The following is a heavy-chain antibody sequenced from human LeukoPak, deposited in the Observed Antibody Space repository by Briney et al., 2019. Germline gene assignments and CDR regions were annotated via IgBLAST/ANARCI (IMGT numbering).Heavy chain of an antibody. CDR2: ISSSSSYI. CDR1: GFTFSSYS. V-gene: IGHV3-21*01. D-gene: IGHD6-13*01. J-gene: IGHJ4*02. CDR3: ARGDSSSYSFDY. Sequence: GGSLRLSCAASGFTFSSYSVNWVRQAPGKGLEWVSSISSSSSYIYYADSVKGRFTISRDNAKNSLYLQMNSLRAEDTAVYYCARGDSSSYSFDYWGQGTLVTVSS.